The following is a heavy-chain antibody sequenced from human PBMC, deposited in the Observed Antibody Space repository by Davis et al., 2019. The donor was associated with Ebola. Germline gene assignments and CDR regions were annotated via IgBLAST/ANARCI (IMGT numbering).Heavy chain of an antibody. CDR3: ASQITGIAAAGYGMDV. CDR1: VITFSSYA. J-gene: IGHJ6*02. V-gene: IGHV3-23*01. Sequence: GGSLRLSCTDSVITFSSYAMTWVRQAPGKGLEWVSAISGSGGSTYYADSVKGRFTISRDNSKKTLYLQMNSLRAEDTAVYYCASQITGIAAAGYGMDVWGQGTTVTVSS. D-gene: IGHD6-13*01. CDR2: ISGSGGST.